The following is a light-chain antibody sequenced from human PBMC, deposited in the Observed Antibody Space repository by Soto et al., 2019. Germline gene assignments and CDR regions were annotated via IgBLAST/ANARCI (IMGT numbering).Light chain of an antibody. CDR3: QQYDTYWT. Sequence: DIQMTHSPSTLSASVGDRVTITCRASQSISSSLAWYQQKPGKAPKLLIYKASSLESGVPSRFSGSGSGTEFTLTISSLQPDDFATYFCQQYDTYWTFGQGTKV. CDR1: QSISSS. CDR2: KAS. J-gene: IGKJ1*01. V-gene: IGKV1-5*03.